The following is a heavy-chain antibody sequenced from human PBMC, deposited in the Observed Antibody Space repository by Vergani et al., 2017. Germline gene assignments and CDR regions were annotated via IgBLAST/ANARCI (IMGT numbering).Heavy chain of an antibody. J-gene: IGHJ3*02. CDR3: AKDRSFVGYSNYEVAFDI. Sequence: QVQLVQSGAEVKKPGSSVKVSCKASGGTFSSYAISWVRQAPGQGLEWMGWISAYNGNTNYAQKLQGRVTMTTDTSTSTAYMELRSLRSDDTAVYYCAKDRSFVGYSNYEVAFDIWGQGTMVTVSS. CDR2: ISAYNGNT. V-gene: IGHV1-18*01. D-gene: IGHD4-11*01. CDR1: GGTFSSYA.